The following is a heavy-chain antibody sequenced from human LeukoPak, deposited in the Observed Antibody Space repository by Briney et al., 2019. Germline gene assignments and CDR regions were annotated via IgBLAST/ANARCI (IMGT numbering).Heavy chain of an antibody. CDR2: LYYTGGT. J-gene: IGHJ4*02. Sequence: TSETLSLTCTVSGDSISNSTYYWGWIRQSPGKGLEWIGNLYYTGGTYYNPSLKSRVTISVDTSKNQFSLKLTSVTAADTSIYYCTRGVSTAVYWGQGTLVTVSS. CDR1: GDSISNSTYY. D-gene: IGHD2-2*01. V-gene: IGHV4-39*01. CDR3: TRGVSTAVY.